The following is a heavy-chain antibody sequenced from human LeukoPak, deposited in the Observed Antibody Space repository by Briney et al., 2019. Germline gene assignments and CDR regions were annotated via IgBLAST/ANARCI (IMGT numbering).Heavy chain of an antibody. Sequence: GGSLRLSCAASGFTVSSDHMSWVRQAPGKGLEWVSGIGGSGSSTYYAESVKGRFTISRDNSKNTLYLQMNSLRAEDTAAYYCAKAFDDYFFDYWGQGTLVTVSS. CDR1: GFTVSSDH. CDR2: IGGSGSST. D-gene: IGHD2-21*02. V-gene: IGHV3-23*01. J-gene: IGHJ4*02. CDR3: AKAFDDYFFDY.